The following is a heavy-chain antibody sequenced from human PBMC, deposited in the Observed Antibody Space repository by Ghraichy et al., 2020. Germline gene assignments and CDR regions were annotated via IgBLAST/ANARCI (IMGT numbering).Heavy chain of an antibody. V-gene: IGHV4-59*01. CDR2: IYYSGST. J-gene: IGHJ3*02. Sequence: SENLSLTCTVSGGSISSYYWSWIRQPPGKGLEWIGYIYYSGSTNYNPSLKSRVTISVDRSKNQFSLKLSSVTAADTAVYYCARGLSGYDFSDAFDIWGQGTMVTVSS. CDR1: GGSISSYY. D-gene: IGHD5-12*01. CDR3: ARGLSGYDFSDAFDI.